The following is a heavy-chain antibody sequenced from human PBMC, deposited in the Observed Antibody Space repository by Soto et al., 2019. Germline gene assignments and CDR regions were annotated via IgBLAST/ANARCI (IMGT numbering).Heavy chain of an antibody. Sequence: GGSLRLSCAASGFTFSSYAMSWVRQAPGKGLEWVSAISGSGGSTYYADSVKGRSTISRDNSKNTLYLQMNSLRAEDTAVYYCAKDRGLGSSDWYDVAEYFQHWGQGTLVTVSS. J-gene: IGHJ1*01. CDR3: AKDRGLGSSDWYDVAEYFQH. V-gene: IGHV3-23*01. D-gene: IGHD6-19*01. CDR1: GFTFSSYA. CDR2: ISGSGGST.